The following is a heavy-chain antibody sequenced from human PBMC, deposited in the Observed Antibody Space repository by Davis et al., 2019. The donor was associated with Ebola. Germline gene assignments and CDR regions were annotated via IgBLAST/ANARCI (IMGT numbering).Heavy chain of an antibody. J-gene: IGHJ5*02. D-gene: IGHD6-13*01. V-gene: IGHV3-23*01. CDR1: GFTFSSYA. CDR2: ISGSGGST. Sequence: GESLKISCAASGFTFSSYAMSWLRQAPGKGLEWVSGISGSGGSTYYADSVKGRFTLSRDNSKNTLFLQMSSLRAEDTAVYYCAKDKDISATGRRFDPWGQGSLVTVSS. CDR3: AKDKDISATGRRFDP.